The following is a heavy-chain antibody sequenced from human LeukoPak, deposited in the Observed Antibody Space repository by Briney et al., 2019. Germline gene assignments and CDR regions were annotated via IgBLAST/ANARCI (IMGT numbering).Heavy chain of an antibody. J-gene: IGHJ6*02. Sequence: GASVKVSCKASGYTFTSYYMHWVRQAPGQGLEWMGIINPSGGSTSYAQKFQGRVTMTRNTSISTAYMELSSLRSEDTAVYYCARDLWFGERDYYYYGMDVWGQGTTVTVSS. CDR2: INPSGGST. CDR3: ARDLWFGERDYYYYGMDV. CDR1: GYTFTSYY. V-gene: IGHV1-46*01. D-gene: IGHD3-10*01.